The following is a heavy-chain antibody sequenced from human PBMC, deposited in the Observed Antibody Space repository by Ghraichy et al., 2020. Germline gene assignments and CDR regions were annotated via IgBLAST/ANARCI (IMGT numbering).Heavy chain of an antibody. CDR3: ARDNSWAISGYSGSAFLRPTILDY. J-gene: IGHJ4*02. Sequence: LSLTCTVSGGSISSGGYYWSWIRQHPGKGLEWIGYIYYSGSTYYNPSLKSRVTISVDTSKNQFSLKLSSVTAADTAVYYCARDNSWAISGYSGSAFLRPTILDYWGQGTLVTVSS. D-gene: IGHD5-12*01. CDR1: GGSISSGGYY. CDR2: IYYSGST. V-gene: IGHV4-31*03.